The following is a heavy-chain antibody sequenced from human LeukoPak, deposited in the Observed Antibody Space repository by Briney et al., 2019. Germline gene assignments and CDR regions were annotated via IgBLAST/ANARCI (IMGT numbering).Heavy chain of an antibody. CDR2: ISSSGDTK. V-gene: IGHV3-48*03. Sequence: PGGSLRLSCAASGFXFRSYEMNWVRQAPGKGLEWISYISSSGDTKYYADSVKGRFTISRDNAKNSLYLQMNSLRGEDAAVYYCARIRGYYCDYWGQGTPVTVSS. CDR1: GFXFRSYE. J-gene: IGHJ4*02. CDR3: ARIRGYYCDY.